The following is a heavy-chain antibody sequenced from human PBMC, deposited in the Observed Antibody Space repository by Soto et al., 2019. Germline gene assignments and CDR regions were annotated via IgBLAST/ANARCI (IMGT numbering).Heavy chain of an antibody. Sequence: LRLSCTASGFTFSNAWMTWVRQAPGKGLEWVGRIKTNADGGTTDYAAPVKGRFAISRDDSENTLYLQMNSLKTEDTAVYYCTNVYFDYWGQGTLVTVSS. V-gene: IGHV3-15*01. J-gene: IGHJ4*02. CDR2: IKTNADGGTT. CDR3: TNVYFDY. CDR1: GFTFSNAW.